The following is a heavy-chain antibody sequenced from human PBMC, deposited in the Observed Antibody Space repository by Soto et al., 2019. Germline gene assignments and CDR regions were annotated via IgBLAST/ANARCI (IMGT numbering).Heavy chain of an antibody. J-gene: IGHJ4*01. D-gene: IGHD5-12*01. CDR3: ATIRVRGGPLRFED. CDR2: VLPISGST. CDR1: GGLISKYS. V-gene: IGHV1-69*06. Sequence: QVQLVQSGAEVRKPGSSVKVSCKTSGGLISKYSFNWVRQAPGHGLEWMGGVLPISGSTDYAQKFQGRLTITDDRSTSTVYMELSRLRSDDTANYYCATIRVRGGPLRFEDGGQGMLISVSS.